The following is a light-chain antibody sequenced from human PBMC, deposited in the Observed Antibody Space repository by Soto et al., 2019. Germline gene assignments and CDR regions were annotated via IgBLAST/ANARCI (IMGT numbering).Light chain of an antibody. V-gene: IGKV1-39*01. Sequence: EIGESRSGNALCACVGERDKINCRASQSISSSFNWYQQKPGKAPKLLIYDASSLQSGVPSRFSGSGSGTDFTLTISSLQPEDFATYSCQQSDSIPWTFGQGTKVDI. CDR2: DAS. J-gene: IGKJ1*01. CDR1: QSISSS. CDR3: QQSDSIPWT.